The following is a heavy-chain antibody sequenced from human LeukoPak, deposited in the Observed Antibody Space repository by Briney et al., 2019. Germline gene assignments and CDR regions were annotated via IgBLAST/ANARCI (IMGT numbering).Heavy chain of an antibody. CDR3: AKNIGYCSSTSCYTLGY. D-gene: IGHD2-2*02. V-gene: IGHV3-33*06. J-gene: IGHJ4*02. Sequence: GGSLRLSCAASGFTFSSYGMHWVRQAPGKGLEGVAVIWYDGSNKYYADSVKGRFTISRDNSKNTLYLQMNSLRAEDTAVYYCAKNIGYCSSTSCYTLGYWGQGTLVTVSS. CDR1: GFTFSSYG. CDR2: IWYDGSNK.